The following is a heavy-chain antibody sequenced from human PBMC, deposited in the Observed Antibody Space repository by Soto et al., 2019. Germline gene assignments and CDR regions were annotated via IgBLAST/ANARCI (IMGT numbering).Heavy chain of an antibody. CDR3: SSVDPGETSPFDH. CDR2: INPFDGSR. V-gene: IGHV1-46*03. D-gene: IGHD3-10*01. CDR1: GYSFTRYG. J-gene: IGHJ4*02. Sequence: GASVKVSCKASGYSFTRYGIHWVRQAPGQGLEWMGWINPFDGSRMFAQSFQGRVTMTRDTSTSTVYMEVSSLRSEDTAVYYCSSVDPGETSPFDHWGQGTLVTVSS.